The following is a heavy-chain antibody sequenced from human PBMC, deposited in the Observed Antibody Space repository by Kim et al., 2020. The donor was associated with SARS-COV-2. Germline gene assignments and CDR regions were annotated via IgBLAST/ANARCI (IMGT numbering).Heavy chain of an antibody. CDR2: IKQDGSEK. V-gene: IGHV3-7*01. D-gene: IGHD3-22*01. CDR3: ARDSEDYYDSSGYYAGAFDI. CDR1: GFTFSSYW. Sequence: GGSLRLSCAASGFTFSSYWMSWVRQAPGKGLEWVANIKQDGSEKYYVDSVKGRFTISRDNAKNSLYLQMNSLRAEDTAVYYCARDSEDYYDSSGYYAGAFDIWGQGTMVTVSS. J-gene: IGHJ3*02.